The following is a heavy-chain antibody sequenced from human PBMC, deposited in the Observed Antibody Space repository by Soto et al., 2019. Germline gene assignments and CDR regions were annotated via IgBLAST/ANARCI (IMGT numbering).Heavy chain of an antibody. V-gene: IGHV1-69*13. CDR3: ARDILELFRPSTGGSGDY. CDR1: GGTFSSYA. Sequence: ASVKVSCKASGGTFSSYAISWVRQAPGQGLEWMGGIIPIFGTANYAQKFQGRVTITADESTSTAYMELSSLRSEDTAVYYCARDILELFRPSTGGSGDYWGQGTLVTVSS. CDR2: IIPIFGTA. J-gene: IGHJ4*02. D-gene: IGHD1-7*01.